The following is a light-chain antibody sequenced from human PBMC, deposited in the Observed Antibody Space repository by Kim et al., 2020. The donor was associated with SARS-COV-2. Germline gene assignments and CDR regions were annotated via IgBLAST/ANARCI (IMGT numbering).Light chain of an antibody. J-gene: IGLJ3*02. Sequence: GQSVTNTCTGTNRDSGRLNDVSRHQQHPGKATKLMILEVTKRSSGVPDRFAGSKSGNTATLTVSGLQAEDEADYYCNSYVGSDNLVFGGGTQLTVL. CDR2: EVT. CDR1: NRDSGRLND. V-gene: IGLV2-8*01. CDR3: NSYVGSDNLV.